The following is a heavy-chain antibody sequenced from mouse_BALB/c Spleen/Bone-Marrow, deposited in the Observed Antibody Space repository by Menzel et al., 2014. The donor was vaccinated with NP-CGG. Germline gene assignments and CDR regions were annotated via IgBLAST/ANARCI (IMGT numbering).Heavy chain of an antibody. Sequence: EVKLQESGGGLVQPGGSLRLSCATSGLTFTDYYMNWVRQPPGKALEWLGFIRNKAYSYTTEYSASVKGRFTISRDNSQSILYLQMNTLGAEDSATYYCARDMGGLLFDYWGQGTTLTVSS. V-gene: IGHV7-3*02. CDR1: GLTFTDYY. CDR2: IRNKAYSYTT. CDR3: ARDMGGLLFDY. D-gene: IGHD2-3*01. J-gene: IGHJ2*01.